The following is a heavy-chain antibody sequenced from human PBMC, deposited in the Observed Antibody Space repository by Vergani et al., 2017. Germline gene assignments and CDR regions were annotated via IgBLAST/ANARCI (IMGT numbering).Heavy chain of an antibody. Sequence: QLVQSGPEVKKPGSSVKVSCKASGGTFSSYAISWVRQAPGQGLEWMGRIIPILGIANYAQKFQGRVTITADKSTSTAYMELSSLRSEDTAVYYCARGRGYGGNSGASYGMDVWGQGTTVTVSS. CDR3: ARGRGYGGNSGASYGMDV. J-gene: IGHJ6*02. D-gene: IGHD4-23*01. CDR2: IIPILGIA. CDR1: GGTFSSYA. V-gene: IGHV1-69*09.